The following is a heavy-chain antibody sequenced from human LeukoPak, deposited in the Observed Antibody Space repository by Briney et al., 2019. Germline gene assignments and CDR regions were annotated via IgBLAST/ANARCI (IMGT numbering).Heavy chain of an antibody. Sequence: ASVTVSCKASGYTFTSYYMHWVRQAPGQGLEWMGIINPSGGSTSYPQKLQGRVTMTRDTSTMTVYMELTSLRSEDTAVYYCVRERERGTYFIWGQGTLVTVSS. CDR2: INPSGGST. CDR1: GYTFTSYY. V-gene: IGHV1-46*04. J-gene: IGHJ4*02. D-gene: IGHD3-10*01. CDR3: VRERERGTYFI.